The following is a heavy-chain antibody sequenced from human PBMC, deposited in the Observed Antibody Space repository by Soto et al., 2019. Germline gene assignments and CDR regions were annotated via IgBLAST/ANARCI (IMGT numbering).Heavy chain of an antibody. CDR3: AGDRAPTGERALDI. CDR2: IYYSGIT. V-gene: IGHV4-61*08. CDR1: GGSVSSGDYY. Sequence: SQALSITCTVSGGSVSSGDYYWSWIRQPPGKGLEWIGYIYYSGITNYKSSLKSRVTISIDTSKNQFSLDLSSVTAADTAAYYCAGDRAPTGERALDIWGQGTMVTVSS. J-gene: IGHJ3*02. D-gene: IGHD3-16*01.